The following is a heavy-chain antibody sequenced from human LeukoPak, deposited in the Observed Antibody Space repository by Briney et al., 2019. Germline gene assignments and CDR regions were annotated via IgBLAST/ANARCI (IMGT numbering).Heavy chain of an antibody. CDR2: ISSSSSTI. V-gene: IGHV3-48*01. Sequence: GGSLRLSCAASGFTFSSYSMNWVRQAPGKGLEWVSYISSSSSTIYYADSVEGRFTISRDNAKNSLYLQMNSLRAEDTAVYYCARPNIAVAGTGGYWGQGTLVTVSS. CDR3: ARPNIAVAGTGGY. D-gene: IGHD6-19*01. CDR1: GFTFSSYS. J-gene: IGHJ4*02.